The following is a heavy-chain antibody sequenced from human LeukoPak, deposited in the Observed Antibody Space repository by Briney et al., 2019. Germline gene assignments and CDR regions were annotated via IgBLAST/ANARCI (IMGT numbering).Heavy chain of an antibody. CDR2: INQDGSEK. CDR1: GFTFNSYW. CDR3: TTFYSRLTDY. J-gene: IGHJ4*02. D-gene: IGHD2/OR15-2a*01. V-gene: IGHV3-7*05. Sequence: GGSLRLSCAASGFTFNSYWISWVRQAPGKGLEWLANINQDGSEKYYVDSVKGRLTISRDNAKNSLYLQMNSLRAEDTAVYYCTTFYSRLTDYWGQGTLVTVSS.